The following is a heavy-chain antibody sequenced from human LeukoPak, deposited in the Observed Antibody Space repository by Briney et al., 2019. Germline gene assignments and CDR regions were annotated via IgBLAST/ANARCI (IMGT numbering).Heavy chain of an antibody. Sequence: PGGSLRLSCAASGFTFSSYSMNWVRQAPGKGLEWVSSISSSSSYIYYADSVKGRFTIFRDNAKNSLYLQMNSLRAEDTAVYYCARHHYYDSSGLWYFDLWGRGTLVTVSS. CDR3: ARHHYYDSSGLWYFDL. CDR1: GFTFSSYS. J-gene: IGHJ2*01. CDR2: ISSSSSYI. D-gene: IGHD3-22*01. V-gene: IGHV3-21*01.